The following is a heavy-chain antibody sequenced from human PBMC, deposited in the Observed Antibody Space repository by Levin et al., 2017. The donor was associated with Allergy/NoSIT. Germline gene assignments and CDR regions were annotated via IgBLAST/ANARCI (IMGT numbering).Heavy chain of an antibody. CDR2: IYSDGIT. CDR3: ARDRQTRGYSDSSGPFDY. CDR1: GFAVSSNY. Sequence: LSLTCAASGFAVSSNYMSWVRQAPGKGLEWVSVIYSDGITYYADSVKCQFTISRDNSKNTLYLQMNSLGVEDTAVYYCARDRQTRGYSDSSGPFDYWGRGTLVTVAS. J-gene: IGHJ4*02. D-gene: IGHD3-22*01. V-gene: IGHV3-53*01.